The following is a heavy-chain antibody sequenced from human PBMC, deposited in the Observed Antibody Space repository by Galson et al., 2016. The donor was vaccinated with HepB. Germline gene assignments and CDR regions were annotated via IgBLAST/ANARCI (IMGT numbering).Heavy chain of an antibody. J-gene: IGHJ4*02. V-gene: IGHV3-30*03. CDR2: ISYDGSTQ. CDR1: GFTFNSFA. CDR3: ARGSWFRESFHPLDF. D-gene: IGHD3-10*01. Sequence: SLRLSCAASGFTFNSFAMHWVRQAPGKGLEWMTLISYDGSTQYYADSVKGRFTISRDNTKNTLYLHMNTVKPDDTAVYYCARGSWFRESFHPLDFWGQGTPVTVSA.